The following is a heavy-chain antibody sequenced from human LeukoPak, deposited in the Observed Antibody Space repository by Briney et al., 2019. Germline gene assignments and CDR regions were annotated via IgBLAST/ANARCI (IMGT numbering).Heavy chain of an antibody. CDR2: ISYSSSAI. CDR3: ARDSYGSSGYYYVSDY. V-gene: IGHV3-48*02. Sequence: PGGSLRLSCAASGFTFSTYSMNWVRQAPGKGLEWVSYISYSSSAIYYADSVKGRFNISRDNAKNSLYLRMNSLRDEDTAVYYCARDSYGSSGYYYVSDYWGQGTLVTVSS. CDR1: GFTFSTYS. J-gene: IGHJ4*02. D-gene: IGHD3-22*01.